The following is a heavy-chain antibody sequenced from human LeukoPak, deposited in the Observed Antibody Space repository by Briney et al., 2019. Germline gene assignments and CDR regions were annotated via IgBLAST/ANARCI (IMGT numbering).Heavy chain of an antibody. Sequence: GGSLRLSCAASGFTFSSYAMSWVRQAPGKGLEWVSAISGGGGSTYYADSVKGRFTISRDNSKNTLYLQMNSLRAEDTAVYYCARDDYGSGSYYNGIDYWGQGTLVTVSS. J-gene: IGHJ4*02. CDR1: GFTFSSYA. CDR2: ISGGGGST. D-gene: IGHD3-10*01. CDR3: ARDDYGSGSYYNGIDY. V-gene: IGHV3-23*01.